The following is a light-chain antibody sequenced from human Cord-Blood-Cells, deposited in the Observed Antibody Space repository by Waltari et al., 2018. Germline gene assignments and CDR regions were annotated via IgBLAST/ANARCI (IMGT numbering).Light chain of an antibody. CDR1: QSVSSSY. J-gene: IGKJ4*01. Sequence: EIVLTQSPGTLSFSPGERDTLSCRASQSVSSSYLAWYQQKPGQAPRLLIYGASSRATGIPDRFSGSGSGTDFTLTISRLEPEDFAVYYCQQYGSSPLTFGGGTKVESK. CDR2: GAS. V-gene: IGKV3-20*01. CDR3: QQYGSSPLT.